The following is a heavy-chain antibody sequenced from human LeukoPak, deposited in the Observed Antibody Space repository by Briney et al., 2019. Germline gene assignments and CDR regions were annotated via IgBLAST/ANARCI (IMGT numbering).Heavy chain of an antibody. Sequence: GGSPRLSCAASGFTFSTYAMSWVRQAPGKGLEWVSAISRDGGSTYYADSVKGRFTISRDTSKNTLYLQMNSLRAEDTAVYYCAAAYFGVDQYYYGMDVWGQGTTVTVSS. V-gene: IGHV3-23*01. D-gene: IGHD3-3*01. CDR3: AAAYFGVDQYYYGMDV. CDR1: GFTFSTYA. J-gene: IGHJ6*02. CDR2: ISRDGGST.